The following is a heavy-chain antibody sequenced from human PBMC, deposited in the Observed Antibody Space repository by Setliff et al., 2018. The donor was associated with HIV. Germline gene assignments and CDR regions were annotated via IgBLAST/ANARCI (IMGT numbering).Heavy chain of an antibody. CDR3: ARDRVPYSSSPSALDP. Sequence: ASVKVSCKASTGTFTTYRFTWVRQAPGQGLEWMGRIIPILGTANYAQNFQGRLTITADKSTSTTHMELSSLRSEDTAIYYCARDRVPYSSSPSALDPWGQGTQVTVSS. CDR1: TGTFTTYR. V-gene: IGHV1-69*08. CDR2: IIPILGTA. J-gene: IGHJ5*02. D-gene: IGHD2-2*01.